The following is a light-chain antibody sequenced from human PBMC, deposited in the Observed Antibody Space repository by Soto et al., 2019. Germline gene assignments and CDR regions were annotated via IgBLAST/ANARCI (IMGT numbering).Light chain of an antibody. J-gene: IGKJ2*01. CDR1: QSISSW. V-gene: IGKV1-5*01. Sequence: IEMTQSPSTLSACVGDRVTITGRASQSISSWWAWYQQKPGKAPKLLIYDASSLESGLPSRFSGSGSGTEFTLTISSLQPDDFATYCCQEYNSYFHTFGQGT. CDR3: QEYNSYFHT. CDR2: DAS.